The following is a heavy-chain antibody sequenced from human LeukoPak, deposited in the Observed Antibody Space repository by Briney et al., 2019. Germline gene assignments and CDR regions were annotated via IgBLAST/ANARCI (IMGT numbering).Heavy chain of an antibody. CDR3: ASRDYSGRHFDY. D-gene: IGHD4-23*01. Sequence: SETLSLTCTVSGGSISSYYWSWIRQPPGKGLEWIGYMYYGGSTNYNPSLKSRVTISVDTSKNQFSLKLSSVTAADTAMYYCASRDYSGRHFDYWGQGTLVTVSS. CDR2: MYYGGST. V-gene: IGHV4-59*01. J-gene: IGHJ4*02. CDR1: GGSISSYY.